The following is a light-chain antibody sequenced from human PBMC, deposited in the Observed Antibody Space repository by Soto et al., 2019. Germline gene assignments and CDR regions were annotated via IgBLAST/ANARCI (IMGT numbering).Light chain of an antibody. CDR2: DAT. Sequence: ESVMPKSPATLSLSPGEGATLSCTASPSLSIYLAWFQQKPGQAHRLLIYDATNRATDIPARFSGSGTGPGFALTISSLDRDEFAVYYCQQRYNWPITFGLGTKVDI. J-gene: IGKJ3*01. V-gene: IGKV3-11*01. CDR3: QQRYNWPIT. CDR1: PSLSIY.